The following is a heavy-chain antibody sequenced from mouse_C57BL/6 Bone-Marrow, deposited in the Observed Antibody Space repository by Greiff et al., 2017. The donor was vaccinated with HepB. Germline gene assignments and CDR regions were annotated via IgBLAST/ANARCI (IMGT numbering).Heavy chain of an antibody. J-gene: IGHJ4*01. CDR1: GFTFSNYW. CDR3: TDSDDYAMDY. CDR2: IRLKSDNYAT. Sequence: EVKLVESGGGLVQPGGSMKLSCVASGFTFSNYWMNWVRQSPEKGLEWVAQIRLKSDNYATHYAESVKGRFTISRDDSKSSVYLQMNNLRAEDTGIYYCTDSDDYAMDYWGQGTSVTVSS. V-gene: IGHV6-3*01.